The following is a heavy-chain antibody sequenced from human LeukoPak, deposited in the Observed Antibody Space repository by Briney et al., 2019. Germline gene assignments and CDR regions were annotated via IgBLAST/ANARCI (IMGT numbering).Heavy chain of an antibody. J-gene: IGHJ5*02. CDR1: GFTFTSSA. V-gene: IGHV1-58*02. CDR3: AADRRGYCDGDCFSA. D-gene: IGHD2-21*02. CDR2: IVVGSGNT. Sequence: SVKVSCKASGFTFTSSATQWVRQAREQRLECIGWIVVGSGNTKYERKCQERVTMTRDMSTSTAYMELSSLRSEDTAVYYCAADRRGYCDGDCFSAWGQGTLVTVSS.